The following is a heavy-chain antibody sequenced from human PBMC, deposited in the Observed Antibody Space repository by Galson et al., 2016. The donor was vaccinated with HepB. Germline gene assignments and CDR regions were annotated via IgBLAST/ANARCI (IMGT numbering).Heavy chain of an antibody. CDR3: ARGLALEAGKILYFFDS. D-gene: IGHD1-1*01. Sequence: CAISGDSVSNNTVAWNWIRQSPSRGLEWLGRTYYRSKWYTESAPSVRGRLTINPDTSKNQISLLLSSVTPDDTAMYYCARGLALEAGKILYFFDSWGQGTPVTVSS. CDR1: GDSVSNNTVA. V-gene: IGHV6-1*01. J-gene: IGHJ4*02. CDR2: TYYRSKWYT.